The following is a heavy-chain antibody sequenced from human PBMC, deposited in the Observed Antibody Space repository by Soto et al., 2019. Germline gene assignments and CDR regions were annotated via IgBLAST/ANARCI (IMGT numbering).Heavy chain of an antibody. V-gene: IGHV3-23*01. D-gene: IGHD3-22*01. CDR3: VKGAVYFDTSDYYYGDY. J-gene: IGHJ4*02. CDR2: MSGSGGTR. Sequence: EVQLLESGGDLVQPGGSLRLSCAASGFTFSDYAMSWVRQAPGKGLEWVSAMSGSGGTRYYADSAKGRFGISRDNSQRMLYLQMDNLRVEDTALYYCVKGAVYFDTSDYYYGDYWGQGTLITVSS. CDR1: GFTFSDYA.